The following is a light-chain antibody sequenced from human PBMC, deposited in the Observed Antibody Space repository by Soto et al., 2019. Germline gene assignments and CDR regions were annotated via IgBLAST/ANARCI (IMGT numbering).Light chain of an antibody. CDR1: SSDVGYYNY. J-gene: IGLJ2*01. V-gene: IGLV2-11*01. CDR2: DVS. CDR3: CSYAGSYSHMV. Sequence: QSALTQPRSVSGSPGQSVTISCTGTSSDVGYYNYVSWYQQHPGKAPKLMIYDVSKWPSGVPDRFSGSKSGNTASLTISGLQAEDEADYYCCSYAGSYSHMVLGGGTPLTVL.